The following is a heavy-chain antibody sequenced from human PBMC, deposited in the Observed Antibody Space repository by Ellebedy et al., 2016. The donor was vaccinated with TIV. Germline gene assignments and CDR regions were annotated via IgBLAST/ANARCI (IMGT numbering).Heavy chain of an antibody. Sequence: MPSETLSLTSTVSGGSISNNYWTWIRQPPGKGLEWIGYIYYSGSTKYNPSLKSRVTISVHTSKNQFSLKLSSVTAADTAVYYCAREYGSGMGIDYWGQGTLVTVSS. CDR1: GGSISNNY. J-gene: IGHJ4*02. CDR2: IYYSGST. D-gene: IGHD3-10*01. CDR3: AREYGSGMGIDY. V-gene: IGHV4-59*01.